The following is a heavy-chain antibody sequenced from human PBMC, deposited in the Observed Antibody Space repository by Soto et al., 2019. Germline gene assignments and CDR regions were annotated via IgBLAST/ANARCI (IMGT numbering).Heavy chain of an antibody. D-gene: IGHD3-16*01. CDR1: GYTFTSYG. J-gene: IGHJ3*02. CDR2: ISAYNGNT. CDR3: ARVGSRGSLDDFDI. V-gene: IGHV1-18*01. Sequence: ASVNVSCKASGYTFTSYGISWVRQAPGQGLEWMGWISAYNGNTNYAQKIQGRVTMTTDTSTSTAYMELRSLRSDGTTVYSCARVGSRGSLDDFDIWGQGTIVTVSS.